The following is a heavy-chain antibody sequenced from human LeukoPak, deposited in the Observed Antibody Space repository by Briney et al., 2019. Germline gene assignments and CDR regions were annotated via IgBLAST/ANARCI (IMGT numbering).Heavy chain of an antibody. CDR3: ARVYYYDSSGYYFDY. V-gene: IGHV1-2*02. D-gene: IGHD3-22*01. CDR2: INPNSGGT. Sequence: ASVKVSCKASGDTFTGYYMHWVRQAPGQGLEWMGWINPNSGGTNYAQKFQGRVTMTRDTSISTAYMELSRLRSDDTAVYYCARVYYYDSSGYYFDYWGQGTLVTVSS. CDR1: GDTFTGYY. J-gene: IGHJ4*02.